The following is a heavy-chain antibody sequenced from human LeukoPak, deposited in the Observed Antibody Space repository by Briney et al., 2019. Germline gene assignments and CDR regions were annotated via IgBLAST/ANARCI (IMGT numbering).Heavy chain of an antibody. Sequence: GGSLRLSCAASGFTVSSNYMSWVRQAPGKGLEWVSLIYSGGSTYYADSVKGRFTISRDNSKNTLYLQMNSLRAEDTAVYYCAKYLRAWNDDYWGQGTLVTVSS. CDR2: IYSGGST. D-gene: IGHD1-1*01. V-gene: IGHV3-53*01. CDR3: AKYLRAWNDDY. CDR1: GFTVSSNY. J-gene: IGHJ4*02.